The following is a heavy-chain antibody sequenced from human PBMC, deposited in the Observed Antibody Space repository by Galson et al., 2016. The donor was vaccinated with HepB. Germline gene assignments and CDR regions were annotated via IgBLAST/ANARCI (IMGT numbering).Heavy chain of an antibody. CDR3: ARKYHGTLYFDY. J-gene: IGHJ4*02. V-gene: IGHV1-46*01. Sequence: SVKVSCKASGYSFTNYHVHWVRQAPGQGLEYMGMINTNTGDTYYARKFQGRVTFTRDTSTTTADMELTGLRSEDSAVAFCARKYHGTLYFDYWGQGTRVTVSS. D-gene: IGHD3-16*01. CDR2: INTNTGDT. CDR1: GYSFTNYH.